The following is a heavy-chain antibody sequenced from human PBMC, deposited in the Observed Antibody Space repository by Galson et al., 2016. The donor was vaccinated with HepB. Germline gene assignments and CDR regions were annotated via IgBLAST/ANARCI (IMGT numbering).Heavy chain of an antibody. CDR1: GFTFSDYY. CDR2: ISSRSTYT. J-gene: IGHJ3*02. Sequence: SLRLSCAASGFTFSDYYMTWIRQAPGKGLEWVSYISSRSTYTGYADPVKGRFTISRDNAKNSLYLQVNSLRAEDTAVYYCARPRAQPDDALDIWGQGTMVTVSS. CDR3: ARPRAQPDDALDI. V-gene: IGHV3-11*06.